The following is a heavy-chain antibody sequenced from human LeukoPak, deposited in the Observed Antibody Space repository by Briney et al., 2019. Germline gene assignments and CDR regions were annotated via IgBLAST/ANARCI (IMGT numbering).Heavy chain of an antibody. CDR2: ISGSGSNT. CDR1: GFTFSSYA. CDR3: AKAQGIAVAGTFHY. D-gene: IGHD6-19*01. Sequence: GGSLRLSCAGSGFTFSSYAMSWFRQAPGKGLEWVAAISGSGSNTYYADSVKGRFTISRDDSKNMLSLQVNSLRLEDTAVYYCAKAQGIAVAGTFHYWGQGTLVTVSS. V-gene: IGHV3-23*01. J-gene: IGHJ4*02.